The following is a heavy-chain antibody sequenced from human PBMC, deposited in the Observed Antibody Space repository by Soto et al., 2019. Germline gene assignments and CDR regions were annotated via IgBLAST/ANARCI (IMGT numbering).Heavy chain of an antibody. J-gene: IGHJ1*01. CDR2: INANNGNT. D-gene: IGHD6-13*01. CDR1: GGTLSSYT. CDR3: ARALGSSFPAEYFQH. Sequence: ASVKVSCKASGGTLSSYTFSWVRQAPGQGLEWMGRINANNGNTKYSQKFQGRVTITRDTSASTAYMELSSLRSEDTSVYYCARALGSSFPAEYFQHWGQGTLVTVSS. V-gene: IGHV1-3*01.